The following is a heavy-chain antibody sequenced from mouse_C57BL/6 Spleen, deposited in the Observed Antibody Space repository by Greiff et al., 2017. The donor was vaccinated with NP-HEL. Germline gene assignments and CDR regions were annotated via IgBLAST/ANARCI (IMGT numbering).Heavy chain of an antibody. D-gene: IGHD1-1*01. CDR1: GYTFTSYW. Sequence: QVQLQQPGTELVKPGASVKLSCKASGYTFTSYWMHWVKQRPGQGLEWIGNINPSNGGTNYNEKFKSKATLTVDKSSSTAYMQLSSLTSEDSAVYYWARRSITTVVATGYWYFDVWGTGTTVTVSS. CDR3: ARRSITTVVATGYWYFDV. CDR2: INPSNGGT. V-gene: IGHV1-53*01. J-gene: IGHJ1*03.